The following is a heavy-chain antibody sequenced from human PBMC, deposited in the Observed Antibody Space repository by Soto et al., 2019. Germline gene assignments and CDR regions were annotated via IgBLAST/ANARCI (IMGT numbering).Heavy chain of an antibody. Sequence: QITLKESGPTLVKPTQTLTLTCTFSGFSLTTSPVAVCRIRQPPGKALEWLAIIYWDDSTHYFPSLNSRLTNTEATSNSRVAPIHISLAPVYSSTDYCVHRDQSSAFGREKWLHLLGQRTLVTVSS. CDR3: VHRDQSSAFGREKWLHL. J-gene: IGHJ5*02. V-gene: IGHV2-5*02. CDR2: IYWDDST. CDR1: GFSLTTSPVA. D-gene: IGHD3-22*01.